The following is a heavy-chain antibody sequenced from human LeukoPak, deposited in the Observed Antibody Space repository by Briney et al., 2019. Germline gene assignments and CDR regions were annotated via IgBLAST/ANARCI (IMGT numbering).Heavy chain of an antibody. CDR2: ISSTGSSI. J-gene: IGHJ4*02. CDR1: GFTFSDFY. Sequence: PGGSLRLSCTASGFTFSDFYMSWIRQAPGKGLECVSYISSTGSSIYYADSVKGRFTISRDNAKNSLYLQMNSLRGEDTAVYYCARAIGGYSGYDYPVYYFDYWGQGTLVTVSS. V-gene: IGHV3-11*04. D-gene: IGHD5-12*01. CDR3: ARAIGGYSGYDYPVYYFDY.